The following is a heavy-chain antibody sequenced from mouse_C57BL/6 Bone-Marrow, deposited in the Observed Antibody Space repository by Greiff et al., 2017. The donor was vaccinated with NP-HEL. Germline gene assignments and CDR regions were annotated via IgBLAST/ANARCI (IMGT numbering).Heavy chain of an antibody. J-gene: IGHJ1*03. CDR1: GFTFSSYA. CDR2: ISSGGDYI. Sequence: EVNLVESGEGLVKPGGSLKLSCAASGFTFSSYAMSWVRQTPEKRLEWVAYISSGGDYIYYADTVKGRFTISRDNARNTLYLQMSSLKSEDTAMYYCTTGSSPYWYFDVWGTGTTVTVSS. D-gene: IGHD1-1*01. V-gene: IGHV5-9-1*02. CDR3: TTGSSPYWYFDV.